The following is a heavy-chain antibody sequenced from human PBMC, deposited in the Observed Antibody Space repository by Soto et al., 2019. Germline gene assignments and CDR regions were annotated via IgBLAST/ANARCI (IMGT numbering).Heavy chain of an antibody. CDR3: ARGGGSDSFDY. CDR1: GASISCRGYS. CDR2: INHLETT. Sequence: ALSLISTVSGASISCRGYSRSWIRQTPGKGLEWIGYINHLETTFYNPSFESRLTLSIDRAKNHFSLKLHSMSAADRAVYFCARGGGSDSFDYWGQGILVTVSS. J-gene: IGHJ4*02. V-gene: IGHV4-30-2*01. D-gene: IGHD1-26*01.